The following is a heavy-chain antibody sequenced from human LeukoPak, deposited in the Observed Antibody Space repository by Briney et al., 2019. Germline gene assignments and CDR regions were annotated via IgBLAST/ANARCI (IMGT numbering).Heavy chain of an antibody. Sequence: ASVKVSCTASGGTFSSYAISWVRQAPGQGLEWMGGIIPIFGTANYAQKFQGRVTITADESTSTAYMELSSLRSEDTAVYYCTVNWGRFDYWGQGTLVTVSS. CDR3: TVNWGRFDY. CDR2: IIPIFGTA. V-gene: IGHV1-69*13. D-gene: IGHD7-27*01. CDR1: GGTFSSYA. J-gene: IGHJ4*02.